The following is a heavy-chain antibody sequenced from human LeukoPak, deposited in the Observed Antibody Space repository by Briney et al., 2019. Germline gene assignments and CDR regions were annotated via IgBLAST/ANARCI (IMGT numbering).Heavy chain of an antibody. V-gene: IGHV1-2*02. CDR3: ARDRTRDCYYYGMDV. J-gene: IGHJ6*02. Sequence: ASVKVSCKASGYTFTGYYMHWVRQAPGQGLEWMGWINPNSGGTNYAQKFQGRVTMTRDTSISTAYMELSRLRSDDTAVYYCARDRTRDCYYYGMDVWGQGTTVTVSS. CDR2: INPNSGGT. CDR1: GYTFTGYY.